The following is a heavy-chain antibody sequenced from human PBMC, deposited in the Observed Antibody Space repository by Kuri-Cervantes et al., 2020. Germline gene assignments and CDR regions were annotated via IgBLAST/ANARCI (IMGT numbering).Heavy chain of an antibody. V-gene: IGHV3-23*01. D-gene: IGHD6-6*01. CDR2: ISGSGGST. Sequence: GESLKISCAASGFTFSSYAMSWVRQAPGKGLEWVSAISGSGGSTYYADSVKGRFTISRDNSKNTLYLQMNSLRDEDTAVYYCARDRSSSYWGQGTLVTVSS. CDR3: ARDRSSSY. J-gene: IGHJ4*02. CDR1: GFTFSSYA.